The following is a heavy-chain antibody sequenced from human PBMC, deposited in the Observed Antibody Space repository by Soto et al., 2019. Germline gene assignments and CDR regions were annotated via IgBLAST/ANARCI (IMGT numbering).Heavy chain of an antibody. CDR3: AREDVTVAGNCDY. CDR1: GFTFKNFA. CDR2: ISSSSSTI. Sequence: GGSLRLSCEASGFTFKNFAMSWVRQAPGKGLEWVSCISSSSSTIYYADSVKGRFTISRDNAKNSLYLQMNSLRDEDTAVYYCAREDVTVAGNCDYWGQGTLVTVSS. V-gene: IGHV3-48*02. J-gene: IGHJ4*02. D-gene: IGHD6-19*01.